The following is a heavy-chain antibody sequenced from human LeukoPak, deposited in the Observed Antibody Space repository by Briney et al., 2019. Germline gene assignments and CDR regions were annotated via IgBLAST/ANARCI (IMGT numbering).Heavy chain of an antibody. V-gene: IGHV3-7*01. D-gene: IGHD3-16*01. CDR2: IKQDGSAK. CDR1: GFTFSSYW. Sequence: PGGSLRLSCAASGFTFSSYWMSWVRQAPGKGLEWVANIKQDGSAKYYVDSVKGRFTISRDDAKNSLYLQMNSLRAEDTAVHYCARDPLWANFDYWGQGTLVTVSS. CDR3: ARDPLWANFDY. J-gene: IGHJ4*02.